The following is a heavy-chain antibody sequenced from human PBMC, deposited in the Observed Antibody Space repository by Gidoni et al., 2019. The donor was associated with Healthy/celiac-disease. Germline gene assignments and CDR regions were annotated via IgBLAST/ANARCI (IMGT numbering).Heavy chain of an antibody. J-gene: IGHJ4*02. D-gene: IGHD5-12*01. CDR1: GYTFTSYY. Sequence: QVQLVQSGAEVKKPGASVKVSCTASGYTFTSYYMHWVRQAPGQGLEWMGIINPSGGSTSYAQKFQGRVTMTRDTSTSTVYMELSSLRSEDTAVYYCARANAGCSGYDCSDFDYWGQGTLVTVSS. CDR2: INPSGGST. CDR3: ARANAGCSGYDCSDFDY. V-gene: IGHV1-46*01.